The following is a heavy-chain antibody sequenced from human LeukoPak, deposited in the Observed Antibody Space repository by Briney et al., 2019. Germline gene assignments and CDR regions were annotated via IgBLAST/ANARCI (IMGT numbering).Heavy chain of an antibody. V-gene: IGHV1-69*01. CDR2: IIPIFGTA. CDR3: ARDGQSGYFDY. D-gene: IGHD2-15*01. J-gene: IGHJ4*02. Sequence: ASVKVSCKASGGTFSSYAIRWVRQAPGQGLEWMGGIIPIFGTANYAQKFQGRVTITADESTSTAYMELSSLRSEDTAVYYCARDGQSGYFDYWGQGTLVTVSS. CDR1: GGTFSSYA.